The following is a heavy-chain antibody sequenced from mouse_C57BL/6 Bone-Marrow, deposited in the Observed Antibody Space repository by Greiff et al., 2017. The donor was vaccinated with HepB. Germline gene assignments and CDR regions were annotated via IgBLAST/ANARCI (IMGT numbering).Heavy chain of an antibody. CDR3: ARLTTVVAHYYAMDY. CDR2: IDPSDSYT. V-gene: IGHV1-69*01. Sequence: VQLQQPGAELVMPGASVKLSCKASGYTFTSYWMHWVKQRPGQGLEWIGEIDPSDSYTNYNQKFKGKSTLTVDKSSSTAYMQPSSLTSEDSAVYYCARLTTVVAHYYAMDYWGQGTSVTVSS. J-gene: IGHJ4*01. D-gene: IGHD1-1*01. CDR1: GYTFTSYW.